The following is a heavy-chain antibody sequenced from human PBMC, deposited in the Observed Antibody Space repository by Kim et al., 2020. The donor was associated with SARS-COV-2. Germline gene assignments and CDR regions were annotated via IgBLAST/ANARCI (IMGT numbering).Heavy chain of an antibody. J-gene: IGHJ6*02. CDR3: ARDLYSSSWYPIPHYYYYGMDV. CDR2: ISSSGSTI. D-gene: IGHD6-13*01. CDR1: GFTFSSYE. V-gene: IGHV3-48*03. Sequence: GGSLRLSCAASGFTFSSYEMNWVRQAPGKGLEWVSYISSSGSTIYYADSVKGRFTISRDNAKNSLYLQMNSLRAEDTAVYYCARDLYSSSWYPIPHYYYYGMDVWGQGTTVTVSS.